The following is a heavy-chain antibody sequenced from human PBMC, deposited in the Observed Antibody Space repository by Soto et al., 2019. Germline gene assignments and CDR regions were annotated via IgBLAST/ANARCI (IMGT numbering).Heavy chain of an antibody. Sequence: GASVKVSCKASGYTFTSYGISWVRQAPGQGLEWMGWISAYNGNTNYAQKLQGRVTMTTDTSTSTAYMELRSLRSDDTAVYYCARAGFHCGGDCYTFDYWRQGTLVTVSS. CDR3: ARAGFHCGGDCYTFDY. D-gene: IGHD2-21*02. CDR2: ISAYNGNT. J-gene: IGHJ4*02. CDR1: GYTFTSYG. V-gene: IGHV1-18*04.